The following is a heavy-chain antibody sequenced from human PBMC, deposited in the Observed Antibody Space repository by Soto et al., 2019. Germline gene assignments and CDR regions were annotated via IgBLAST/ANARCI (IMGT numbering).Heavy chain of an antibody. CDR2: ISSSGTYM. Sequence: GGSLRLSYAASGFSFSSYGMHWVRQAPGKGLEWVSSISSSGTYMYYADSVKGRFTISRDNAKNSLYLQMNSLRVEDTAVYYCARRYCSTTNCYAFDDWVQGTLVTVS. V-gene: IGHV3-21*01. J-gene: IGHJ4*02. CDR1: GFSFSSYG. CDR3: ARRYCSTTNCYAFDD. D-gene: IGHD2-2*01.